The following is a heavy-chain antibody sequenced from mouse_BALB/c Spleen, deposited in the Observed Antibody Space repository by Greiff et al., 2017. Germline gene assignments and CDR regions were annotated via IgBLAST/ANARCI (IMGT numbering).Heavy chain of an antibody. CDR3: AAYYRYDVAWFAY. D-gene: IGHD2-14*01. CDR1: GYTFTSYY. V-gene: IGHV1S56*01. Sequence: VKLVESGPELVKPGASVRISCKASGYTFTSYYIHWVKQRPGQGLEWIGWIYPGNVNTKYNEKFKGKATLTADKSSSTAYMQLSSLTSEDSAVYFCAAYYRYDVAWFAYWGQGTLVTVSA. CDR2: IYPGNVNT. J-gene: IGHJ3*01.